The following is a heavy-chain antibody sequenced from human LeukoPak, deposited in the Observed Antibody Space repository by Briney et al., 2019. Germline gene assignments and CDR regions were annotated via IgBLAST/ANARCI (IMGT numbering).Heavy chain of an antibody. V-gene: IGHV3-30*02. Sequence: PGGSLRLSCAASGFTFSSYGIHWVRQAPGKGLEWVAFIRYDGSNKYYADSVKGRFTISRDNSKNTLYLQMNSLRAEDTAVYYCAKDHRPPAIFGVVIYYFDYWGQGTLVTVSS. CDR1: GFTFSSYG. D-gene: IGHD3-3*01. CDR2: IRYDGSNK. CDR3: AKDHRPPAIFGVVIYYFDY. J-gene: IGHJ4*02.